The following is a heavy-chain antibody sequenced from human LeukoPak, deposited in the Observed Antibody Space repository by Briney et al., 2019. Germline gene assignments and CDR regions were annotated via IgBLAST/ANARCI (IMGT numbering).Heavy chain of an antibody. J-gene: IGHJ6*02. CDR1: LGTFSSYT. Sequence: GSSVKVSCKPSLGTFSSYTISGVRQAPGQGLEWMGRIIPILGIANYAQKFQGRVTITADKSTSTAYMELRSLRSEDTAVYYCARDMGYCSSTSCYRIDYYYYYGMDVWGQGTTVTVSS. CDR2: IIPILGIA. CDR3: ARDMGYCSSTSCYRIDYYYYYGMDV. D-gene: IGHD2-2*01. V-gene: IGHV1-69*04.